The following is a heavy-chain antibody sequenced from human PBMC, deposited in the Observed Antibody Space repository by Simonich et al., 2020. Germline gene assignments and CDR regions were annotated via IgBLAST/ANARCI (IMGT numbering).Heavy chain of an antibody. J-gene: IGHJ3*02. Sequence: EVKLVESGGGLVQPGGSLRLSCAASGFTFSSYWMHWVRQAPGKGLGRFSRINSDGSRTSHAESVKSRFTISRDNAKNTLYLQMNSLRAEDTAVYYCARDYSNYDAFDIWGQGTMVTVSS. D-gene: IGHD4-4*01. CDR1: GFTFSSYW. CDR3: ARDYSNYDAFDI. V-gene: IGHV3-74*01. CDR2: INSDGSRT.